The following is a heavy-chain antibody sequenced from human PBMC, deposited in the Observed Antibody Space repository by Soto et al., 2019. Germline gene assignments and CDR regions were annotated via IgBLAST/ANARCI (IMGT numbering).Heavy chain of an antibody. V-gene: IGHV4-39*02. D-gene: IGHD4-17*01. J-gene: IGHJ4*02. CDR2: IYYSGSA. CDR1: GGSISSSSYY. CDR3: ATVFDV. Sequence: ETLSLTCTVSGGSISSSSYYWGWIRQPPGKGLEWIGNIYYSGSAYYNPSLKSRVTISVDMSKNNFSLKLSSVTAADTAVYYCATVFDVWGQGTLVTVSS.